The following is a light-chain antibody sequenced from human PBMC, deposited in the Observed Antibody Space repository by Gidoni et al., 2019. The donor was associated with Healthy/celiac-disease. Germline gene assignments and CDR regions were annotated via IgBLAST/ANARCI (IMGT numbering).Light chain of an antibody. V-gene: IGKV1-39*01. Sequence: DIQMTQSPSSLSASVGDRVTITCRASQSIGRYLNWYQQKPEKVPKLLIYGASSLESGVPSRFSGSGSGTDFTLSISSLQPEDVATYYCQQSSSSPPTFGQGTKLEIK. CDR2: GAS. J-gene: IGKJ2*01. CDR1: QSIGRY. CDR3: QQSSSSPPT.